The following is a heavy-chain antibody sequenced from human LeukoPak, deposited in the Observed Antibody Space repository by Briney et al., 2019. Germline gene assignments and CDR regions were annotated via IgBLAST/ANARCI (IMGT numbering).Heavy chain of an antibody. J-gene: IGHJ3*02. Sequence: GGSLRLSCAASGFTFSDYAMNWVRQAPGKGLEWVSSISSSSSYIYYADSVKGRFTISRDNAKNSLYLQMNSLRAEDTAVYYCARVAATEIAFDIWGQGTMVTVSS. CDR1: GFTFSDYA. D-gene: IGHD2-15*01. CDR3: ARVAATEIAFDI. CDR2: ISSSSSYI. V-gene: IGHV3-21*01.